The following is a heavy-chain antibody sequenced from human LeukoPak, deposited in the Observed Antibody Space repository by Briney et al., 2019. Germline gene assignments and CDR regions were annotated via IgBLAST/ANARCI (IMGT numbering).Heavy chain of an antibody. CDR1: GYSFTGFY. Sequence: ASVKVSCKASGYSFTGFYIHWVRQAPGQGLEWVGWINPNSGGPKYAQKFQGRVTMTRDTSISTAYMELSRLKSGDTAVYFCARRVGVIGATWPFDYWGQGTLVTVSS. D-gene: IGHD3-3*01. V-gene: IGHV1-2*02. J-gene: IGHJ4*02. CDR2: INPNSGGP. CDR3: ARRVGVIGATWPFDY.